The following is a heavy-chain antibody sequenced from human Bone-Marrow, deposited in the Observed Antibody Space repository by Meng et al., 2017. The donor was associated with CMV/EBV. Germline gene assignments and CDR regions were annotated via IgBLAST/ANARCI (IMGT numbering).Heavy chain of an antibody. D-gene: IGHD5-18*01. V-gene: IGHV2-26*01. CDR3: ARRFTAQGFDY. J-gene: IGHJ4*02. CDR1: GFSLSNARMG. CDR2: IFSNDEK. Sequence: SGPTLVNPTETLTLICTVSGFSLSNARMGVSWIRQPPGKALEWLAHIFSNDEKSYSTALKSRLTISKDTSKSQVVLTMTNMDPVDTATYYCARRFTAQGFDYWGQGTLVTVYS.